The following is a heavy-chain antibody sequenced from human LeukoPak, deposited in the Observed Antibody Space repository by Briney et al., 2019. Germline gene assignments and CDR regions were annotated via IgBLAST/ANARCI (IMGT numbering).Heavy chain of an antibody. CDR3: ARRVLGSGYGVGAFDI. CDR1: GGSISSYY. Sequence: SETLSLTCTVSGGSISSYYWSWIRQPPGKGLEWIGYIYCSGSTNYNPSLKSRVTISVDTSKNQFSLKLSSGTAADTAVYYCARRVLGSGYGVGAFDIWGQGTMVTVSS. J-gene: IGHJ3*02. CDR2: IYCSGST. D-gene: IGHD3-22*01. V-gene: IGHV4-59*08.